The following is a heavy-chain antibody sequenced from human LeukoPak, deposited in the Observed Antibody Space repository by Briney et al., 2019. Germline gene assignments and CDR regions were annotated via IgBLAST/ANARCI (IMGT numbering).Heavy chain of an antibody. D-gene: IGHD3-10*01. CDR1: GGSISSGGYY. V-gene: IGHV4-31*03. J-gene: IGHJ4*02. Sequence: SETLSLTCTVSGGSISSGGYYWSWSRQHPGKGLEWIVYIYYSGSTYYNPSLKSRITITVYTSKNQFSLKLSSVTAADTAVYYCARVARNSYGSGSDTFGYWGQGTLVTVSS. CDR2: IYYSGST. CDR3: ARVARNSYGSGSDTFGY.